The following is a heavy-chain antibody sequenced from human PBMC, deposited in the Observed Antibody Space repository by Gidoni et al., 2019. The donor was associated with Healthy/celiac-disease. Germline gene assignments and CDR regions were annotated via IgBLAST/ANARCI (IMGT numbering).Heavy chain of an antibody. V-gene: IGHV4-39*01. J-gene: IGHJ4*02. Sequence: QLQLQESGPGLVKPSETLSLTCNPPGKGLEWIGSIYYSGSTYYNPSLKSRVTISVDTSKNQFSLKLSSVTVADTAVYYCATPGGTGTTGCDYWGQGTLVTVSS. CDR2: IYYSGST. CDR3: ATPGGTGTTGCDY. D-gene: IGHD1-7*01.